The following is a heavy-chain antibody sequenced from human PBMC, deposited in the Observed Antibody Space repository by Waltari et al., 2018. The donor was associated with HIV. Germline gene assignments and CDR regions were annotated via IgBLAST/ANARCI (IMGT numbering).Heavy chain of an antibody. J-gene: IGHJ4*02. CDR1: GDIVSSDTAA. CDR2: PLLRSKLPE. V-gene: IGHV6-1*01. Sequence: QVYLQQSGPGVVKPSETLSIDCVISGDIVSSDTAACNWVRQSPSRGLEWLGRPLLRSKLPEHYSTSVKGRISISADKAESRFTLRVSHVTPEDTAVYYCVTDVFGLDYWGQGISVTVSS. D-gene: IGHD3-16*01. CDR3: VTDVFGLDY.